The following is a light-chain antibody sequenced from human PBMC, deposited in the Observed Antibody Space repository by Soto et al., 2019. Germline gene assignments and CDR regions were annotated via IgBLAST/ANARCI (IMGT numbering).Light chain of an antibody. V-gene: IGKV3-15*01. J-gene: IGKJ2*01. CDR1: QTISSG. Sequence: EIVLTQSPGTLSLSPGERATLSCRASQTISSGYVAWYQQKPGQSPRLLIYGTSTRATGVPARFSGSGSGTEFTLSISSLQSEDFAVYYCQQYNSWPPYTFGQGTKVDIK. CDR2: GTS. CDR3: QQYNSWPPYT.